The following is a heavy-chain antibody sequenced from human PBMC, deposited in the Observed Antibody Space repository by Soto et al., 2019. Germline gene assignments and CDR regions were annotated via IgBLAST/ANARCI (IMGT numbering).Heavy chain of an antibody. J-gene: IGHJ4*02. V-gene: IGHV3-23*01. D-gene: IGHD1-1*01. CDR1: GFTFSSYA. CDR2: ISGSGGTA. Sequence: EVQLLESGGGSVQPGGSLRLSCAASGFTFSSYAMHWVRRPPGKGLEWVSSISGSGGTAYYADSVKGRFSISRDSLVNTLYLQMNSLGAEDTAVYYCAKGRGQNWNFAYWGQGTLVTVSP. CDR3: AKGRGQNWNFAY.